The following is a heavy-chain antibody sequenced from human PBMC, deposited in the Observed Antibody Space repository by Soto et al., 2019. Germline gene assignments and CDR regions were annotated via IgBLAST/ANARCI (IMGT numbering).Heavy chain of an antibody. CDR1: GYSFTSYW. D-gene: IGHD5-12*01. J-gene: IGHJ4*02. CDR3: ARRRDGYNVYGY. V-gene: IGHV5-10-1*01. Sequence: PGESLKISCKGSGYSFTSYWISWVRQMPGKGLEWMGRIDPSDSYTNYSPSFQGHVTISADKSISTAYLQWSSLKASDTAMYYCARRRDGYNVYGYWGQGTLVTVSS. CDR2: IDPSDSYT.